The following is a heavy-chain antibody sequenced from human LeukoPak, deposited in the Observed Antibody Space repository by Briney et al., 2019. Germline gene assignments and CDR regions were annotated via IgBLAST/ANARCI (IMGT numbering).Heavy chain of an antibody. CDR2: ISSSNYI. CDR3: ARGTSAGDY. Sequence: GGSLRLSCAASEFTFSSYSMNWVRQAPGKGLEWVSSISSSNYIYYADSVKGRFTISRDNAKNSLYLQMNSVRAEDTAVYYCARGTSAGDYWGQGTLVTVSS. CDR1: EFTFSSYS. V-gene: IGHV3-21*01. J-gene: IGHJ4*02.